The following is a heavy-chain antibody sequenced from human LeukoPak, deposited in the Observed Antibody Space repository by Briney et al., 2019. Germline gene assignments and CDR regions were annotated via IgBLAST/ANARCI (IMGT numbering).Heavy chain of an antibody. CDR2: ISSSSSYI. CDR1: GFTFSSYS. D-gene: IGHD6-13*01. V-gene: IGHV3-21*01. J-gene: IGHJ4*02. Sequence: PGGSLRLSCAASGFTFSSYSMNCVRQAPGEGREWVSSISSSSSYIYYADSVKGRFTIARDNAKNSLYMQMNRLRAEDTAVYYCARDFSSSFAYWGQGTLVTVSS. CDR3: ARDFSSSFAY.